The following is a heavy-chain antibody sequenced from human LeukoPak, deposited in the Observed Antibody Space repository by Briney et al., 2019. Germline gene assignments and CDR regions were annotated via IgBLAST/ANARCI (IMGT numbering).Heavy chain of an antibody. J-gene: IGHJ4*02. D-gene: IGHD1-26*01. V-gene: IGHV3-23*01. Sequence: GGTLRLSCAASGFTFSSYGMSWVRQAPGKGLEWVASTSGSGTTTNYADSVKGRFTISRDKSKNILYLLMNSLRVEDTAVYYCAKDLSRGVGATTTWDYWGQGTLVTVSS. CDR1: GFTFSSYG. CDR3: AKDLSRGVGATTTWDY. CDR2: TSGSGTTT.